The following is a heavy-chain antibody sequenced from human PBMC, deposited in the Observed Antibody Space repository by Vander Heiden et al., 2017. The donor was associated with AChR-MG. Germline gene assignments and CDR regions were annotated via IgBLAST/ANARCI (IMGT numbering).Heavy chain of an antibody. CDR2: INPNSGGT. CDR1: GYTFTGYY. CDR3: ARDGTTGYSSGWYVRYFDY. Sequence: QVQLVQSGAEVKKPGASVKVSCKASGYTFTGYYMHWGGQAPGQGLEWMGRINPNSGGTNYAQKFKGRVTMTRDTSISTAYMELSRLRSDDTAVYYCARDGTTGYSSGWYVRYFDYWGQGTLVTVSS. V-gene: IGHV1-2*06. J-gene: IGHJ4*02. D-gene: IGHD6-19*01.